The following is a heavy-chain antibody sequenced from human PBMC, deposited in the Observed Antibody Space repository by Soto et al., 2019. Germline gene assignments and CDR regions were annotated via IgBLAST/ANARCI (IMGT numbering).Heavy chain of an antibody. CDR1: GGSISSYY. D-gene: IGHD5-12*01. CDR2: IYYSGST. CDR3: ARGVYSGYDYSYYVMDV. Sequence: SETLSLTCTVSGGSISSYYWSWIRQPPGKGLEWIGYIYYSGSTNYNPSLKSRVTISVDTSKNQFSLKLSSVTAADTAVYYCARGVYSGYDYSYYVMDVWGQGTTFTVSS. V-gene: IGHV4-59*01. J-gene: IGHJ6*02.